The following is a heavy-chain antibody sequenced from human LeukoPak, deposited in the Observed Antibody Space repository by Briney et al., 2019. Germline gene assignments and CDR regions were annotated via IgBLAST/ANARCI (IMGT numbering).Heavy chain of an antibody. J-gene: IGHJ3*02. Sequence: GGSLRLSCAASGFTFSDYYMNWVRQAPGKGLEWVTFIRYDGSNKYYTDSVKGRFTISRDNSKNTLYLQMNSLRSEDTAVYYCARGGIHDAFDIWGQGTMVTVSS. CDR1: GFTFSDYY. D-gene: IGHD5-18*01. CDR3: ARGGIHDAFDI. V-gene: IGHV3-30*02. CDR2: IRYDGSNK.